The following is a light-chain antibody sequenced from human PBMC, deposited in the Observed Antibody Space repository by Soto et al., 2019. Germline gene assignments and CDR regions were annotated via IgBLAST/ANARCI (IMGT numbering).Light chain of an antibody. CDR1: ENVRTF. CDR3: QQHASSRA. V-gene: IGKV3-11*01. J-gene: IGKJ1*01. Sequence: EVGVTQSPATVSFSPVQRSTLSSRASENVRTFVYWYQQKPGQAPRLLIYGAANRATGIPARCSGSGSGTDFTPNISSLEPADFAVSYRQQHASSRAFPQATK. CDR2: GAA.